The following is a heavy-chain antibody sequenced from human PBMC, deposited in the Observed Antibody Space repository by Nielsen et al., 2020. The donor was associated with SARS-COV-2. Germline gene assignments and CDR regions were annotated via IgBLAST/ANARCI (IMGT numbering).Heavy chain of an antibody. V-gene: IGHV1-46*01. Sequence: WVRQAPGQGLEWMGIINPSGGSTSYAQKFQGRVTMTRDTSTSTVYMELSSLRSEDTAVYYCARAYNWNYGVSQRLRPDFDYWGQGTLVTVSS. D-gene: IGHD1-7*01. J-gene: IGHJ4*02. CDR3: ARAYNWNYGVSQRLRPDFDY. CDR2: INPSGGST.